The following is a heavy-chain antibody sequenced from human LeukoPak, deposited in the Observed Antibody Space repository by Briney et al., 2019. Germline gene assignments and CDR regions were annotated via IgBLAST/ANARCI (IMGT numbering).Heavy chain of an antibody. J-gene: IGHJ4*02. V-gene: IGHV4-59*12. CDR3: ARLAQQLVLRGSFDY. CDR2: IYYSGST. D-gene: IGHD6-13*01. CDR1: GGSISSYY. Sequence: SETLSLTCTVSGGSISSYYWSWIRQPPGKGLEWIGYIYYSGSTNYNPSLKSRITMSIDTSKNQFSLKLSSVTAADTAVYYCARLAQQLVLRGSFDYWGQGTLVTVSS.